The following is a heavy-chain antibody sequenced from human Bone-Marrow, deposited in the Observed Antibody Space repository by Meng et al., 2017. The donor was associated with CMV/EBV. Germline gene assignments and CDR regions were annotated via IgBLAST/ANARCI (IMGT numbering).Heavy chain of an antibody. D-gene: IGHD3-22*01. CDR1: GFNFGNHW. Sequence: VGSLRLSCAASGFNFGNHWMSWVRQAPERGLEWVAAIRPDGGEQYYADSVQGRFNISRDNTKKSLSLQLNSLRAEDTAVYYCARDPDLDNSGNSWATFDYWGQGALVTVSS. V-gene: IGHV3-7*01. J-gene: IGHJ4*02. CDR2: IRPDGGEQ. CDR3: ARDPDLDNSGNSWATFDY.